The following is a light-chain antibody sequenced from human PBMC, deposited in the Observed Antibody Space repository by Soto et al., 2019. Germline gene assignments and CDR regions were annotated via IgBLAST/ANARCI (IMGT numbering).Light chain of an antibody. CDR3: GTLDSSLSAVV. CDR2: DNN. CDR1: SSNIGNNY. Sequence: QSVLTQPPSVSAAPGQKVTISCSGSSSNIGNNYVSWYQQLPGTAPKLLIYDNNKRPSGIPDRFSGSTSGTSATLGITGLQTGDEADYYCGTLDSSLSAVVFGGGTKVTVL. J-gene: IGLJ2*01. V-gene: IGLV1-51*01.